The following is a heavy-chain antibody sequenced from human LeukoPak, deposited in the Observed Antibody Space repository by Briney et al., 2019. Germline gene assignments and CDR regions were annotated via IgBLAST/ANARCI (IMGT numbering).Heavy chain of an antibody. D-gene: IGHD4-17*01. J-gene: IGHJ4*02. Sequence: SETLSLTCTVSGGSISSGSYYWSWIRQPAGKGLEWIGRIYTSGSTNYNPSLKSRVTISVDTSKNQFSLKLSSVTAADTAVYYCARATVTKPLYFDYWGQGTLVTVSS. CDR1: GGSISSGSYY. CDR2: IYTSGST. V-gene: IGHV4-61*02. CDR3: ARATVTKPLYFDY.